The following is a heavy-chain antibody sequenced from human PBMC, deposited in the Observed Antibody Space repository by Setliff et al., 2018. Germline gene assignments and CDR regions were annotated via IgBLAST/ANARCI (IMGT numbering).Heavy chain of an antibody. J-gene: IGHJ4*02. CDR3: AALENYYDSSGSDY. D-gene: IGHD3-22*01. CDR1: GFTFSSYG. CDR2: IWFDGSNK. Sequence: GGSLRLSCAASGFTFSSYGMHWVRQAPGKGLEWVTFIWFDGSNKYYAGSVKGRFTISRDNSKNTLYLQMNSLRAEDTAVYYCAALENYYDSSGSDYWGQGTLVTVSS. V-gene: IGHV3-30*02.